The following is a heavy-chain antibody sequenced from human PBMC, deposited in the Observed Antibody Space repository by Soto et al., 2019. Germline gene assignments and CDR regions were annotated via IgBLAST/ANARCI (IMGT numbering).Heavy chain of an antibody. D-gene: IGHD5-12*01. CDR2: ITSSGSST. J-gene: IGHJ4*02. CDR3: WKGVEGYVVSSFDS. V-gene: IGHV3-23*01. CDR1: GFIFSDYA. Sequence: EVQLLESGGGGVQPGGSLRLSCAASGFIFSDYAMTWVRQTPGKGLEWVSAITSSGSSTYFADSLKGRITISRDNSKNTLSVQMDSLGVEDTAIYYCWKGVEGYVVSSFDSWGQGALVTVSS.